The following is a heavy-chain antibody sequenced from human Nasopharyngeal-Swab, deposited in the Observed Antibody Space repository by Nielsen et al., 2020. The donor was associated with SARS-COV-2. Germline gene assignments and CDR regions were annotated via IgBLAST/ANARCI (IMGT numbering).Heavy chain of an antibody. CDR3: ARAVAGTYYYYGMDV. J-gene: IGHJ6*02. Sequence: GESLKISCKGSGFSFTRYWIGWVRQMPGKGLEWMGIIYPGDSDTRYSPSFQGQATISADKSISTAYLQWSSLKASDTAMYYCARAVAGTYYYYGMDVWGQGTTVTVSS. D-gene: IGHD6-19*01. CDR1: GFSFTRYW. V-gene: IGHV5-51*01. CDR2: IYPGDSDT.